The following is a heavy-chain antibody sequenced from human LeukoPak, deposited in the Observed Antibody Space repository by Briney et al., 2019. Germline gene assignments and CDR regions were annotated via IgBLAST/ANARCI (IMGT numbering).Heavy chain of an antibody. J-gene: IGHJ3*01. CDR2: IYYDGKQK. CDR1: GFKFKNYG. CDR3: ARGGVATAWGAFDV. Sequence: TGGSLRLSCAASGFKFKNYGMHWVRQAPGEGLEWVAVIYYDGKQKYYGDSVKGRFTVSRDVSENILYLQMSSLRADDTAVYYCARGGVATAWGAFDVWGQGTMVTVSS. D-gene: IGHD4-23*01. V-gene: IGHV3-33*01.